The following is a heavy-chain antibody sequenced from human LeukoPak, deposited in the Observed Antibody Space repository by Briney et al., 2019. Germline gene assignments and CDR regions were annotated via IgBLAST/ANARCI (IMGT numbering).Heavy chain of an antibody. J-gene: IGHJ4*02. D-gene: IGHD2-2*01. CDR2: ISSSSSYI. V-gene: IGHV3-21*01. CDR1: GFTFSSYS. Sequence: GGSLRLSCAASGFTFSSYSMNWVRQAPGKGLERVSSISSSSSYIYYADSVKGRFTISRGNAKNSLYLQMNSLRAEDTAVYYCARDWYCSSTSCPLDYWGQGTLVTVSS. CDR3: ARDWYCSSTSCPLDY.